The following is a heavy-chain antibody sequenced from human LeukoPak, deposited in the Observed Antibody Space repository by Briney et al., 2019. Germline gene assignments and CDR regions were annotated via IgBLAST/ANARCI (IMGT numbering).Heavy chain of an antibody. CDR2: IYYSGST. D-gene: IGHD4-17*01. CDR3: ARGGDYGDYVDY. V-gene: IGHV4-39*07. Sequence: SETLSLTCTVSGGSISSSSYYWGWIRQPPGKGLEWIGTIYYSGSTYYNPSLKSRVTMSVDTSKNQFSLKLSSVTAADTAVYYCARGGDYGDYVDYWGQGTLVTVSS. J-gene: IGHJ4*02. CDR1: GGSISSSSYY.